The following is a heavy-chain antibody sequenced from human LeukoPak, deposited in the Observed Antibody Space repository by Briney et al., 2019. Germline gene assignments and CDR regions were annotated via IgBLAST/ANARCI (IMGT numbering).Heavy chain of an antibody. D-gene: IGHD4-17*01. CDR2: ISTYNGDT. V-gene: IGHV1-18*01. J-gene: IGHJ6*03. CDR3: ARRGGKNYGDYLLYYYYMDV. CDR1: GYTFSSYG. Sequence: ASVKVSCKASGYTFSSYGISWVRQAPGQGLEWMGWISTYNGDTHYSQKFQGRVTMTTDTSTSTAYMELRSLRSDDTTMDYCARRGGKNYGDYLLYYYYMDVWGKGTTVTVSS.